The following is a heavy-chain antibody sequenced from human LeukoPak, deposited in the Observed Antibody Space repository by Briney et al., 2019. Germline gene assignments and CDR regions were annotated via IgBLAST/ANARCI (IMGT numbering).Heavy chain of an antibody. CDR3: AREWGIAVIDY. J-gene: IGHJ4*02. CDR1: GLTFSCYS. V-gene: IGHV3-21*01. CDR2: ISSSSSYI. D-gene: IGHD6-19*01. Sequence: GGSLRLSCAASGLTFSCYSMNWVRQAPGKGLEWVSSISSSSSYIYYADSVKGRFTISRDNAKNSLYLQMNSLRAEDTAVYYCAREWGIAVIDYWGQGTLVTVSS.